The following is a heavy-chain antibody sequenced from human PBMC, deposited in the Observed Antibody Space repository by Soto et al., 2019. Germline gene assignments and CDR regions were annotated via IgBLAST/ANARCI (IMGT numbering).Heavy chain of an antibody. D-gene: IGHD1-26*01. V-gene: IGHV1-69*13. Sequence: ASVKVSCKASGGTFSSYAISWVRQAPGQGLEWKGGIIAFNGTANYAQKFQGRVTMTADESTSTAYMELRSLRSDDTAVYFCASGGAGSGPFTWELPDHWGQGTLVTVSS. CDR3: ASGGAGSGPFTWELPDH. CDR2: IIAFNGTA. J-gene: IGHJ4*02. CDR1: GGTFSSYA.